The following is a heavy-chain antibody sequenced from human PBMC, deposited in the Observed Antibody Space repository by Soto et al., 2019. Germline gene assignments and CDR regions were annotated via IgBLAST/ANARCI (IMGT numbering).Heavy chain of an antibody. D-gene: IGHD3-16*01. V-gene: IGHV1-18*01. CDR1: GYTFTSYG. CDR2: ISAYNGNT. Sequence: QVQLVQSGAEVKKPGASVKVSCKASGYTFTSYGISWVRKAPGQGLEWMGWISAYNGNTNYAQKLQGRVTMTTDTSTSTAYMGLRSLRSDDTAVYYCARDHDYDYIWGPFDYWGQGTLVTVSS. J-gene: IGHJ4*02. CDR3: ARDHDYDYIWGPFDY.